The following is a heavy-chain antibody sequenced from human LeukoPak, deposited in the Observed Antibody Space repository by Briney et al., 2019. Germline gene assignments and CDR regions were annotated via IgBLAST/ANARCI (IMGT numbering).Heavy chain of an antibody. CDR3: ARLRSLGSSGYCYMDV. Sequence: SETLSLTCTVSGGSISSSSYYWGWIRQPPGKGLEWIGSIYHSGSTYYNPSLKSRVTISVDTSKNQFSLKLSSVTAADTAVYYCARLRSLGSSGYCYMDVWGKGTTVTVSS. V-gene: IGHV4-39*07. D-gene: IGHD6-6*01. CDR2: IYHSGST. J-gene: IGHJ6*03. CDR1: GGSISSSSYY.